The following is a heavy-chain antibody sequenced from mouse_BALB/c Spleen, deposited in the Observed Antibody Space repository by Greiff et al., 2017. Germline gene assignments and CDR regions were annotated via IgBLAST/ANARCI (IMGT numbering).Heavy chain of an antibody. D-gene: IGHD2-14*01. CDR3: ARKGDRYDWFAY. Sequence: DVKLVESGGGLVKPGGSLKLSCAASGFTFSSFAMSWVRQSPEKRLEWVAEISSGGSYTYYPDTVTGRFTISRDNAKNTLYLEMSSLRSEDTAMYYCARKGDRYDWFAYWGQGTLVTVSA. CDR1: GFTFSSFA. V-gene: IGHV5-9-4*01. CDR2: ISSGGSYT. J-gene: IGHJ3*01.